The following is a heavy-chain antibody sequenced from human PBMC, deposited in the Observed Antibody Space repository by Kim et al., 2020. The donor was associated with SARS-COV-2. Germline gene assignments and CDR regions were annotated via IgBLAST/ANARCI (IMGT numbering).Heavy chain of an antibody. Sequence: SETLSLTCTVSGASITDYYWSWIRQPPGKGLEWIGYIYYTGSINYNPSLKSRVTMSLDTSKNQFSLKLSSVTAADTAIYYCARRTRSNWVFHHWGQGTLVTVSS. CDR1: GASITDYY. J-gene: IGHJ4*02. CDR3: ARRTRSNWVFHH. CDR2: IYYTGSI. V-gene: IGHV4-59*01. D-gene: IGHD6-13*01.